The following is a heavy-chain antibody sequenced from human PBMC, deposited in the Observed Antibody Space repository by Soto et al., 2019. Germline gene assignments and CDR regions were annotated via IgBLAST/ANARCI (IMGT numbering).Heavy chain of an antibody. D-gene: IGHD3-10*01. CDR3: ARAGAALVRGSIGGFDY. Sequence: QVHLQQWGAGLLKPSETLSLTCAVNGGAFNGYYWTWIRQSPGKGLQWIGEINHSGTVDYNPSLKSRVTFSNDTSKKQFSLTLTSVTAADPAVYYCARAGAALVRGSIGGFDYWGQGTLVTVSS. V-gene: IGHV4-34*01. J-gene: IGHJ4*02. CDR1: GGAFNGYY. CDR2: INHSGTV.